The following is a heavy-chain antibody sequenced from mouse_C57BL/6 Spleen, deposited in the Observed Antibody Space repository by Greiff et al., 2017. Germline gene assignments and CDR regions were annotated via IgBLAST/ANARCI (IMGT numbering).Heavy chain of an antibody. V-gene: IGHV5-9*01. J-gene: IGHJ1*03. D-gene: IGHD2-4*01. CDR3: ARGLFDV. CDR1: GFTFSSYT. CDR2: ISGGGGNT. Sequence: EVNVVESGGGLVKPGGSLKLSCAASGFTFSSYTMSWVRQTPEKRLEWVATISGGGGNTYYPDSVKGRFTISRDNAKNTLYLQMSSLRSEDTTLYYCARGLFDVWGTGTTVTVSS.